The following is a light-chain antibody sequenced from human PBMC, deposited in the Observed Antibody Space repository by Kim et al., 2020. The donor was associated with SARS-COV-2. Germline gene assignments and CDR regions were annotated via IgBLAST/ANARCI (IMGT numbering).Light chain of an antibody. CDR3: SSYTSSSTSLV. CDR1: SSDVGSYNY. V-gene: IGLV2-14*03. CDR2: DVS. Sequence: QSITISCTGTSSDVGSYNYVSWYQQHPGKAPKLMIYDVSNRPSGVSNRFSGSKSGNTASLTTSGLQAEDEADYYCSSYTSSSTSLVFGGGTQLTVL. J-gene: IGLJ2*01.